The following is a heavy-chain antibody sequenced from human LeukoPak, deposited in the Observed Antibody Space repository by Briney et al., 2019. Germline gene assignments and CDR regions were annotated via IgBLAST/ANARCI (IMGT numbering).Heavy chain of an antibody. CDR3: ARLRYVDLGFFDF. J-gene: IGHJ4*02. CDR1: GFICSDYY. D-gene: IGHD4-17*01. V-gene: IGHV3-11*03. CDR2: IGSDGSST. Sequence: GGSLRLSCEASGFICSDYYMTWIRQAPAKGLEWVSYIGSDGSSTKYADSVKGRFIISRDNAKNSLYLQMNSLRAEDTAVYYCARLRYVDLGFFDFWGQGSLVTVSA.